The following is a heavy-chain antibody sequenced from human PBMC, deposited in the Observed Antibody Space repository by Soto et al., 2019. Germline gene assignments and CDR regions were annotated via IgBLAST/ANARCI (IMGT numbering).Heavy chain of an antibody. V-gene: IGHV4-61*08. D-gene: IGHD3-10*01. CDR3: ARVRVYYYGSGSPNWFDP. J-gene: IGHJ5*02. Sequence: SETLSLTCTVSGGPISSGGYYWSWIRQHPGKGLEWIGYIYYSGSTYYNPSLKSRVTISVDTSKNQFSLKLSSVTAADTAVYYCARVRVYYYGSGSPNWFDPWGQGTLVTVSS. CDR1: GGPISSGGYY. CDR2: IYYSGST.